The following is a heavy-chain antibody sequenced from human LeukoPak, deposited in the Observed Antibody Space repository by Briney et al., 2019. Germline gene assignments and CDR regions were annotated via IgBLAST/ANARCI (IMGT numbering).Heavy chain of an antibody. D-gene: IGHD3-16*02. Sequence: PGGSLRLSCAASGFTVSSNYMSWVRQAPGKGLEWVSVIYSGGSTYYADSVKGRFTISRDNSKNTLYLQMNSLRAEDTAVYYCAKNRGFRGVIVVPPLDFWGQGTLVTVSS. CDR3: AKNRGFRGVIVVPPLDF. J-gene: IGHJ4*02. V-gene: IGHV3-66*01. CDR2: IYSGGST. CDR1: GFTVSSNY.